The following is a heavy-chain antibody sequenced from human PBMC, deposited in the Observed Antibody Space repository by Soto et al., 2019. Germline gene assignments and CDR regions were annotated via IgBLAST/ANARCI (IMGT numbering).Heavy chain of an antibody. Sequence: GGSLRLSCAASGFTFSSYSMNWVRQAPGKGLEWVSYISSSSSTIYYADSVKGRFTISRDNAKNSLYLQMNSLRAEDTAVYCCARDWGSSSFDYWGQGTLVTVSS. CDR2: ISSSSSTI. J-gene: IGHJ4*02. D-gene: IGHD6-6*01. CDR1: GFTFSSYS. V-gene: IGHV3-48*04. CDR3: ARDWGSSSFDY.